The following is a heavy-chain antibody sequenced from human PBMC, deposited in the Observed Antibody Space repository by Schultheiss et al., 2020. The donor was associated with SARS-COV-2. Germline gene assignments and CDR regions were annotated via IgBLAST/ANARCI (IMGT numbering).Heavy chain of an antibody. CDR2: ISYDGSNK. J-gene: IGHJ4*02. CDR3: ARDGRAAAETPIDY. V-gene: IGHV3-33*05. CDR1: GFTFRIFG. D-gene: IGHD6-13*01. Sequence: GGSLRLSCSSSGFTFRIFGMHWVRQAPGKGLEWVAVISYDGSNKYYADSVKGRFTISRDNSKNTLYLQMNSLRAEDTAVYYCARDGRAAAETPIDYWGQGTLVTVSS.